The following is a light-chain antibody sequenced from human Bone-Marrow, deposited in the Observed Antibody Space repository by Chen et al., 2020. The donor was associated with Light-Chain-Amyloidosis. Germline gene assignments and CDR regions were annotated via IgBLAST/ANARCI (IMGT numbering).Light chain of an antibody. V-gene: IGLV2-14*01. CDR1: SSDVGGYNF. CDR2: GVS. J-gene: IGLJ3*02. CDR3: SSYTSSGTWV. Sequence: QSALTQPASVSGSPGQSITISCTGTSSDVGGYNFVSWSQQYPGKAPKHMIYGVSDRPSGVSKRFSGSKSGNTASLTISGLQAEDEADYYCSSYTSSGTWVFGGGTKLTVL.